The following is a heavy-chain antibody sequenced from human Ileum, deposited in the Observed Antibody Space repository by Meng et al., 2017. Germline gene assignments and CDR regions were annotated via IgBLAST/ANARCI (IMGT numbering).Heavy chain of an antibody. CDR2: THYNGSP. V-gene: IGHV4-30-4*01. J-gene: IGHJ4*02. CDR1: GGSFSSDNYY. Sequence: QVQLQESGPGLVKPSQTLSLTCSVSGGSFSSDNYYWTWIRQTPGKGLEWIGLTHYNGSPFYNPSLRSRVTISVDTSKDQFSLKLTSVTAADTAVYYCARERRHYYGSGSFDYWGQGILVTVSS. D-gene: IGHD3-10*01. CDR3: ARERRHYYGSGSFDY.